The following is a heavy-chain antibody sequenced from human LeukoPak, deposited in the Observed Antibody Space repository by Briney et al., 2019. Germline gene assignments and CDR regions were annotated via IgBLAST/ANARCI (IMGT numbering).Heavy chain of an antibody. Sequence: GRSLRLSCAASGFTFSSYAMHWVRQAPGKGLEWVAVISYDGSNKYYADSVKGRFTISRDNSKNTLYLQMNSLRAEDTAVYYCARPKAPAAIHYYYYMDVWGRGTTVTVSS. CDR1: GFTFSSYA. V-gene: IGHV3-30-3*01. CDR2: ISYDGSNK. J-gene: IGHJ6*03. D-gene: IGHD2-2*01. CDR3: ARPKAPAAIHYYYYMDV.